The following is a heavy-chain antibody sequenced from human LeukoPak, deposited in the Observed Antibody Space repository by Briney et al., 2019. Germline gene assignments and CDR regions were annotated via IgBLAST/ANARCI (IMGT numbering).Heavy chain of an antibody. V-gene: IGHV1-69*13. Sequence: SVKVSCKASGYTFTSYDINWVRQAPGQGLEWMGGIIPIFGTANYAQKFQGRVTITADESTSTAYMELSSLRSEDTAVYYCAIAPILTGYHLGFGAFDIWGQGTMVTVSS. CDR2: IIPIFGTA. CDR1: GYTFTSYD. D-gene: IGHD3-9*01. J-gene: IGHJ3*02. CDR3: AIAPILTGYHLGFGAFDI.